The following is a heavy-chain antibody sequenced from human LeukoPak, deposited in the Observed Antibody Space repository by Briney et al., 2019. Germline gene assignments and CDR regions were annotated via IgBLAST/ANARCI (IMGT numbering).Heavy chain of an antibody. CDR1: GFTFSSYS. CDR2: ISSNGGST. V-gene: IGHV3-64*01. D-gene: IGHD3-16*02. CDR3: ARDYDYVWGSYRFDAFDI. J-gene: IGHJ3*02. Sequence: GGSLRLSCAASGFTFSSYSMNWVRQAPGKGLEYVSAISSNGGSTYYANSVKGRFTISRDNSKNTLYLQMGSLRAEDMAVYYCARDYDYVWGSYRFDAFDIWGQGTMVTVSS.